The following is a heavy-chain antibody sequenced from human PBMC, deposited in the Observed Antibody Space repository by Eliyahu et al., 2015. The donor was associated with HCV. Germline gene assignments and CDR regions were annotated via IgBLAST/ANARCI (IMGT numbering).Heavy chain of an antibody. J-gene: IGHJ2*01. D-gene: IGHD2-15*01. Sequence: QMQLQESGPGLVKPSETLSVTCNVSGGSISSSNFYWGWVRQPPGKGLEWVGSIFHSGRSAFYNPSLKNRVTISADPSENQISLRMTSVTTADTAVFYCGRQQILTWYFDLWGRGTLVTVSS. CDR3: GRQQILTWYFDL. CDR2: IFHSGRSA. V-gene: IGHV4-39*01. CDR1: GGSISSSNFY.